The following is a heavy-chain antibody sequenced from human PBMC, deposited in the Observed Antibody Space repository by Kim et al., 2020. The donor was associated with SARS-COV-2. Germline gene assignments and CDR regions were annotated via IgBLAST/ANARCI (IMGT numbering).Heavy chain of an antibody. D-gene: IGHD6-13*01. V-gene: IGHV4-34*01. Sequence: NPTLKSRVTISVDTSKNQCSLKLSSVTAADTAVYYCARRKGQQLEYYFDYWGQGTLVTVSS. CDR3: ARRKGQQLEYYFDY. J-gene: IGHJ4*02.